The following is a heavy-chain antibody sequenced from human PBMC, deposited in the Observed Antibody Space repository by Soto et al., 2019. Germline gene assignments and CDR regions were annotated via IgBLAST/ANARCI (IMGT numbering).Heavy chain of an antibody. D-gene: IGHD1-26*01. CDR2: IYYSGTT. CDR3: ARREIQGPIDY. J-gene: IGHJ4*02. V-gene: IGHV4-28*01. CDR1: GYSISSSNW. Sequence: QVQLQESGPGLVKPSDTLSLTCAVSGYSISSSNWWGWIRQPPGKGLEWIGYIYYSGTTYYNPSLTSRVTMSVDSSKNPFSLKLTSLTAVDTAVYYCARREIQGPIDYWGQGTLVSVSS.